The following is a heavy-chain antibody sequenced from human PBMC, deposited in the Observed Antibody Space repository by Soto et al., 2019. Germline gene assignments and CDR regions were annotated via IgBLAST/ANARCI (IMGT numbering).Heavy chain of an antibody. J-gene: IGHJ6*02. V-gene: IGHV4-31*02. CDR2: IYYNGNT. D-gene: IGHD3-16*01. CDR3: ARDKGGAALKGSGMDV. CDR1: GGSIGSRDYY. Sequence: QVQVQESGPGLVKPSQTLSLKCSVSGGSIGSRDYYWSWIRQHPEKGLEWIGSIYYNGNTDYNPSRRGRPTMSLATSMKGFSLKLTCVTAADTAVYYCARDKGGAALKGSGMDVWGQGTTVTVS.